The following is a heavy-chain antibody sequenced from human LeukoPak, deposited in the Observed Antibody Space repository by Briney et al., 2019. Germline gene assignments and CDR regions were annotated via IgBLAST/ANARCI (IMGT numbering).Heavy chain of an antibody. CDR1: GGSISSSNW. J-gene: IGHJ6*03. Sequence: SGTLSLTCAVSGGSISSSNWWSWVRQPPGKGLEWIGEIYHSGSTNYNPSLKSRVTISVDTSKNHFSLKLSSVTAADTALYYCARGRNTMVRGAIGAETRYYYSYYMDVWGKGTTVTVSS. D-gene: IGHD3-10*01. V-gene: IGHV4-4*02. CDR3: ARGRNTMVRGAIGAETRYYYSYYMDV. CDR2: IYHSGST.